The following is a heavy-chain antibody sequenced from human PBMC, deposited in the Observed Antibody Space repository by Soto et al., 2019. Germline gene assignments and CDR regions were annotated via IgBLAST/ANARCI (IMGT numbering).Heavy chain of an antibody. CDR2: IIPLFGTP. CDR3: ARDRDAYGSGSYYSLVDF. Sequence: QVQLVQSGAEVKKPGSSVKVSCKASGGIFSTYAISWLRQAPVQGLEWMGGIIPLFGTPNYAQRFQGRVPITADESTSTAYMDLSRLRAEDTAVHYCARDRDAYGSGSYYSLVDFLGQGTLVSVSS. J-gene: IGHJ4*02. D-gene: IGHD3-10*01. CDR1: GGIFSTYA. V-gene: IGHV1-69*01.